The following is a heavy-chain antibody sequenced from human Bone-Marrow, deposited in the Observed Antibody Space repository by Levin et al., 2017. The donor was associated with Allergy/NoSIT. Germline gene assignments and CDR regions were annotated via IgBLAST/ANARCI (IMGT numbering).Heavy chain of an antibody. CDR3: ARGGVFGRCSSTSCYLGGGYFDY. V-gene: IGHV3-11*01. J-gene: IGHJ4*02. Sequence: GESLKISCAASGFTFSDYYMSWIRQAPGKGLEWVSYISSSGSTIYYADSVKGRFTISRDNAKNSLYLQMNSLRAEDTAVYYCARGGVFGRCSSTSCYLGGGYFDYWGQGTLVTVSS. D-gene: IGHD2-2*01. CDR2: ISSSGSTI. CDR1: GFTFSDYY.